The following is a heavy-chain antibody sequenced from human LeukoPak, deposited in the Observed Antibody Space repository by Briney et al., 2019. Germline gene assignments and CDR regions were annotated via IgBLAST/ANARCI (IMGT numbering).Heavy chain of an antibody. CDR1: DYTFTSYG. D-gene: IGHD3-22*01. J-gene: IGHJ4*02. V-gene: IGHV1-18*01. Sequence: ASVKVSCKASDYTFTSYGISWVRQAPGQGLEWMGWISAYNGNTNYAQKLQGRVTMTTDTSTSTAYMELRSLRSDDTAAHYCARGGYYYDSSGYPFDYWGQGTLVTVSS. CDR3: ARGGYYYDSSGYPFDY. CDR2: ISAYNGNT.